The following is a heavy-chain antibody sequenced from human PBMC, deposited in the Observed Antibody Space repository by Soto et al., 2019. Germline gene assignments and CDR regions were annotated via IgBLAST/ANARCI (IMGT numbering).Heavy chain of an antibody. J-gene: IGHJ4*02. Sequence: GGSLRLSCAASGFTFSSYAMSWVRQAPGKGLEWVSAISGSGGSTYYADSVKGRFTISRDNSKNTLYLQMNSLSAEDTAVYYCAKGHSGSYYTGLRPHYFDYWGQGTLVTVSS. CDR2: ISGSGGST. V-gene: IGHV3-23*01. D-gene: IGHD1-26*01. CDR3: AKGHSGSYYTGLRPHYFDY. CDR1: GFTFSSYA.